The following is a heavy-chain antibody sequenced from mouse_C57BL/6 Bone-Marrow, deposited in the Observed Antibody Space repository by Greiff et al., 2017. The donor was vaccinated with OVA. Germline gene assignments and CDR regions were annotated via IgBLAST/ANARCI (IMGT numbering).Heavy chain of an antibody. CDR3: VRPSYYSNSFAY. Sequence: EVKVVESGGGLVQPKGSLKLSCAASGFSFNTYAMNWVRQAPGKGLEWVARIRSKSNNYATYYAGSVKDRFTISRDDSESMLYLQMNNLKTEETAMYYCVRPSYYSNSFAYWGQGTLVTVSA. CDR2: IRSKSNNYAT. J-gene: IGHJ3*01. D-gene: IGHD2-5*01. CDR1: GFSFNTYA. V-gene: IGHV10-1*01.